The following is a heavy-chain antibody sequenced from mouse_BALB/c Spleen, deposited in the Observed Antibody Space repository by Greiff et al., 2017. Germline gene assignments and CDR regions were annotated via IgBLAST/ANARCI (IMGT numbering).Heavy chain of an antibody. J-gene: IGHJ2*01. CDR1: GFTFSSYA. D-gene: IGHD1-1*01. CDR2: ISSGGST. CDR3: AREGSSYLDY. V-gene: IGHV5-6-5*01. Sequence: VQLKESGGGLVKPGGSLKLSCAASGFTFSSYAMSWVRQTPEKRLEWVASISSGGSTYYPDSVKGRFTISRDNARNILYLQMSSLRSEDTAMDYCAREGSSYLDYWGQGTTLTVSS.